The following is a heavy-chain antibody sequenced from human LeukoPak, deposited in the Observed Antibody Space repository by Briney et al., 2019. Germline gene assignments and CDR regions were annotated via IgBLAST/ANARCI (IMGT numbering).Heavy chain of an antibody. CDR2: IYHSGST. V-gene: IGHV4-4*02. CDR3: AREAADYYGSGSYYSVYYYMDV. J-gene: IGHJ6*03. Sequence: PSETLSLTCAVSGGSISSSNWWSWVRQPPGKGLEWIGEIYHSGSTNYNPSLKSRVTISVDKSKNQFSLKLSSVTAADTAVYYCAREAADYYGSGSYYSVYYYMDVWGKGTTVTVSS. D-gene: IGHD3-10*01. CDR1: GGSISSSNW.